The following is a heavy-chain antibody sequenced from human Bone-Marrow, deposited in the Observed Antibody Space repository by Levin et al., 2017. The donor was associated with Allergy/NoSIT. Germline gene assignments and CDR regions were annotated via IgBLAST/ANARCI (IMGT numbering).Heavy chain of an antibody. CDR2: IDPSDSYI. CDR1: GHNFTSYW. CDR3: ARLTYVSLTAAPEPT. V-gene: IGHV5-10-1*01. Sequence: KAGESLKISCQGSGHNFTSYWITWVRQMPGKGLEWMGRIDPSDSYIIYSPSFQGHVTISVDKSINTAYLHWRSLKASDTAMYYCARLTYVSLTAAPEPTWGQGTLVTVSS. J-gene: IGHJ5*02. D-gene: IGHD2-2*01.